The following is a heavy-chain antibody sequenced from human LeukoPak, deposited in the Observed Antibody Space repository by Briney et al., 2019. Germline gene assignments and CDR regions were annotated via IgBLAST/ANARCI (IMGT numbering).Heavy chain of an antibody. CDR1: GGSISSSNW. V-gene: IGHV4-4*02. CDR2: IYHSGST. CDR3: ARDYSGSLDY. D-gene: IGHD3-10*01. Sequence: SETLSLTCAVSGGSISSSNWWSWVRQPPGKGLEWIGEIYHSGSTNYNPSLKSLVTISVDKSKNQFSLKLSSVTAADTAVYYCARDYSGSLDYWGQGTLVTVSS. J-gene: IGHJ4*02.